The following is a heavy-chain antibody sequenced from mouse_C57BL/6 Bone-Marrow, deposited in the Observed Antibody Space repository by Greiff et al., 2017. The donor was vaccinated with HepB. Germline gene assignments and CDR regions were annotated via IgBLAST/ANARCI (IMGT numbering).Heavy chain of an antibody. V-gene: IGHV5-4*01. CDR3: ARRYYDNYYAMDY. CDR2: ISDGGSYT. J-gene: IGHJ4*01. CDR1: GFTFSSYA. D-gene: IGHD2-4*01. Sequence: DVHLVESGGGLVKPGGSLKLSCAASGFTFSSYAMSWVRQTPEKRLEWVATISDGGSYTYYPDNVKGRFTISRDNAKNNLYLQMSHLKSEDTAMYYCARRYYDNYYAMDYWGQGTSVTVSS.